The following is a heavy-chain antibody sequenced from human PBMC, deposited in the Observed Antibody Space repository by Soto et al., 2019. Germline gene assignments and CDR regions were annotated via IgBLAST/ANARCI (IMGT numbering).Heavy chain of an antibody. J-gene: IGHJ6*03. CDR2: ISAYNGDT. CDR1: GYTFTSHG. D-gene: IGHD3-10*01. V-gene: IGHV1-18*01. CDR3: ARMVRGPNITYYDDMDV. Sequence: QVQLVQSGAEVKKPGASVKVSCKASGYTFTSHGISWVRQAPGQGLEWMGWISAYNGDTNYEQKLQGRATVTTDTLSSTDYIELRSLRSEDTAVYYYARMVRGPNITYYDDMDVWGKGTTVTVSS.